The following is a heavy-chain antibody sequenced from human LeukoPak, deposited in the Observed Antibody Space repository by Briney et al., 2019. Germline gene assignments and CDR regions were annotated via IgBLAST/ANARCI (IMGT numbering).Heavy chain of an antibody. V-gene: IGHV3-13*01. CDR1: GFTFSSYD. CDR2: IGTAGDT. D-gene: IGHD3-10*01. CDR3: ARGPPTYYGSGSYYDY. J-gene: IGHJ4*02. Sequence: GGSLRLSCAACGFTFSSYDMHWVRQATGKGLEWVSAIGTAGDTYYADSVKGRFTISRDNSKNTLYLQMNSLRAEDTAVYYCARGPPTYYGSGSYYDYWGQGTLVTVSS.